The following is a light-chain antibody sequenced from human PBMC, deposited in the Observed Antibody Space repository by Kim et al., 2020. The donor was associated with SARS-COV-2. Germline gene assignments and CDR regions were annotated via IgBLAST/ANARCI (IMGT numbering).Light chain of an antibody. CDR2: EDK. J-gene: IGLJ3*02. Sequence: NFMLTQPHSVSESPGKTVTISCTRSRGSIASNYVQWYQQRPGSAPTIVIYEDKQRPSGVPDRFSGSIDSSSNSASLTISGLKTEDEADYYCQSSDGSIDWVFGGGTQLTVL. V-gene: IGLV6-57*03. CDR3: QSSDGSIDWV. CDR1: RGSIASNY.